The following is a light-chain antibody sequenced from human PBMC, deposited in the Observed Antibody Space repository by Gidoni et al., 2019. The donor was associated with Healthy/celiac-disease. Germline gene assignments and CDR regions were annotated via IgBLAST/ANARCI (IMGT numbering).Light chain of an antibody. V-gene: IGKV1-5*03. Sequence: IQMTHFPSTLAASVGDRVTITCRASQSISSWLAWYQQKPGKAPKLLIYKASSLESGVPSRFSGSGSGTEFTLTISSLQPDDFATYYCQQYNSYSCSFGQGTKLEIK. J-gene: IGKJ2*04. CDR2: KAS. CDR1: QSISSW. CDR3: QQYNSYSCS.